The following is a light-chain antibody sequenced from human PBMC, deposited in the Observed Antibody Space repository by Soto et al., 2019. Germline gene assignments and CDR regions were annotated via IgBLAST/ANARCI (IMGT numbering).Light chain of an antibody. CDR3: QQLNSYSALT. CDR2: AAS. CDR1: QCIRSY. Sequence: IQLPQSPSSLSASLGDRFTITCLSIQCIRSYLAWYQQNPGKAPKLLIYAASTLQSGVPSRFSCSGSGTDFTLTISSLQPEDFATYYCQQLNSYSALTFGGGTKVDIK. J-gene: IGKJ4*01. V-gene: IGKV1-9*01.